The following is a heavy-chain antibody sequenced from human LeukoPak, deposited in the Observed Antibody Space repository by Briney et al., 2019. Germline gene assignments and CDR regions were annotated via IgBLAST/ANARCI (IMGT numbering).Heavy chain of an antibody. CDR3: ASDEGNYFDY. V-gene: IGHV3-21*01. Sequence: PGGSLRLSCAASGFTFSSYIMNWVRQAPGKGLEWVASISRNSTYIHYADSVKGRFTISRDNARHSLFLQMNSLRAEDTAIYYCASDEGNYFDYWGQGTLVTVSS. J-gene: IGHJ4*02. CDR1: GFTFSSYI. CDR2: ISRNSTYI.